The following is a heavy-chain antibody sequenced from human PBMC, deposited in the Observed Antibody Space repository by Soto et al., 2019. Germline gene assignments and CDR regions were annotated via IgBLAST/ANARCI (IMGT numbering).Heavy chain of an antibody. CDR3: ARSGRYSGIVAGGKERSGRGV. CDR2: IIPIFGTA. CDR1: GGTFSSYA. V-gene: IGHV1-69*13. J-gene: IGHJ6*04. D-gene: IGHD1-26*01. Sequence: SVKVSCKASGGTFSSYAISWVRQAPGQGLEWMGGIIPIFGTANYAQKFQGRVTITADESTSTAYMELRSLRTEDTAVYYCARSGRYSGIVAGGKERSGRGVCHKGPTVAASS.